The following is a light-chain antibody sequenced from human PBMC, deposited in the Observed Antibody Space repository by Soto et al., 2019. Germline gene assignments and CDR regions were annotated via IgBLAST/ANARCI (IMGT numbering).Light chain of an antibody. CDR2: GNS. V-gene: IGLV1-40*01. Sequence: QSVLTQPPSVSGAPGQRVTISCTGSSSNIGAGYDVHWYQQLPGTAPKLLIYGNSNRPSGVPDRFSGSKSGTSASLAITGLQAEDEADYYCQSYDSSLSGSVFGGWTMLTVL. J-gene: IGLJ2*01. CDR3: QSYDSSLSGSV. CDR1: SSNIGAGYD.